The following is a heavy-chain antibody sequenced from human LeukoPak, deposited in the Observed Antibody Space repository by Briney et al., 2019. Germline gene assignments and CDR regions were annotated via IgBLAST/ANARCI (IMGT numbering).Heavy chain of an antibody. Sequence: EASVKVSCKASGYTFTGYYMHWVRQAPGQGLEWMGWINPNSGGTNYAQKFQGRVTMSRDTSISTAYMELSRLRSDDTAVYYCARAGSQWLRSVSVWFDPWGQGTLVTVSS. D-gene: IGHD5-12*01. CDR2: INPNSGGT. CDR3: ARAGSQWLRSVSVWFDP. J-gene: IGHJ5*02. CDR1: GYTFTGYY. V-gene: IGHV1-2*02.